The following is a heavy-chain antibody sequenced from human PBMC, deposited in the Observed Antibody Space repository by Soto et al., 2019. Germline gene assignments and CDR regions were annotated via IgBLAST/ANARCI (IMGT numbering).Heavy chain of an antibody. D-gene: IGHD3-3*01. V-gene: IGHV1-69*01. J-gene: IGHJ6*02. Sequence: QVQLVQSGAEVKKPGSSVKVSCKASGGTFSNYAISWVRQAPGQGLEWVGGIIPIFGTTNYAQKFQGRVTITADESTSTAYMELSSLRSEDTAVYYCARDAIFGVVIRGIDYYYGMDVWGQGTTVTVSS. CDR2: IIPIFGTT. CDR1: GGTFSNYA. CDR3: ARDAIFGVVIRGIDYYYGMDV.